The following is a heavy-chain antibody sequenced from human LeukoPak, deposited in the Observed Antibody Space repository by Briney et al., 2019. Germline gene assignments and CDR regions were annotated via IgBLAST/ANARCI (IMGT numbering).Heavy chain of an antibody. CDR1: GFTFSSYG. CDR3: AKGGSKAVLRYSTH. D-gene: IGHD3-9*01. Sequence: GGSLRLSCAASGFTFSSYGMHWVRQAPGKGLEWVAVISYDGSNKYYADSVKGRFTISRDNSKNTLYLQMNSLRAEDTAVYYCAKGGSKAVLRYSTHWGQGTLVTVSS. J-gene: IGHJ1*01. CDR2: ISYDGSNK. V-gene: IGHV3-30*18.